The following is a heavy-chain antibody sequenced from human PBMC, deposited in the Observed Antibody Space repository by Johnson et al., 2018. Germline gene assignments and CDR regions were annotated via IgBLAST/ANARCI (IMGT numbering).Heavy chain of an antibody. CDR1: GFTFDDHS. CDR3: AKAPVGWLGEGAEYFQH. D-gene: IGHD3-3*01. V-gene: IGHV3-43*01. CDR2: ISCDGGRR. J-gene: IGHJ1*01. Sequence: VQLVESGGGVVQPGRSLRPSCAASGFTFDDHSMNWVRQVPGKGLEWVSLISCDGGRRYYADSVKGRFTISRDNSKNSLYKHVNSQRTEDTALYHCAKAPVGWLGEGAEYFQHWGQGTLVTVSS.